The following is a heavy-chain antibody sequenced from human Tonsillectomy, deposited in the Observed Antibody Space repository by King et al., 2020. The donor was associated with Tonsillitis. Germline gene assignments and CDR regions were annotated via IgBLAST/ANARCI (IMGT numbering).Heavy chain of an antibody. CDR2: ISHNGST. CDR1: GGSVSRRFYY. CDR3: ARGDSSGFYYWYFDL. J-gene: IGHJ2*01. V-gene: IGHV4-61*01. Sequence: QLQESGPGLVKPSETLFLTCTVSGGSVSRRFYYWSWIRQPPGKALEWIGYISHNGSTNYNPSLKSRVTISLDTSKNQFSLKLNSVTAADTAVYYCARGDSSGFYYWYFDLWGRGTLVTVSS. D-gene: IGHD6-19*01.